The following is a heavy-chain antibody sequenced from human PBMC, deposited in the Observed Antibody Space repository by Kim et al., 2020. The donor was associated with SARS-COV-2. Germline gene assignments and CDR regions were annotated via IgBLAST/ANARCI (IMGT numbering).Heavy chain of an antibody. CDR1: GGSISSGGYY. CDR3: ARAGTAGWRPNPNWFDP. J-gene: IGHJ5*02. D-gene: IGHD2-21*02. Sequence: SETLSLTCTVSGGSISSGGYYWSWIRQHPGKGLEWIGYIYYSGSTYYNPSLKSRVTISVDTSKNQFSLKLSSVTAADTAVYYCARAGTAGWRPNPNWFDPWGQGTLVTVSS. V-gene: IGHV4-31*03. CDR2: IYYSGST.